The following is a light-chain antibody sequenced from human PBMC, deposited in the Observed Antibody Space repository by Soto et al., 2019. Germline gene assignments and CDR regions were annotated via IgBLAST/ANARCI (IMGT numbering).Light chain of an antibody. CDR2: EVS. Sequence: QSVLTQPASVSGSPGQSITISCTGTSSDVGGYNYVSWYQQHPGKAPKLMIYEVSNRPSGVSNRFSGSKSGNTASLTISGLQAEDEADYYCSSYTSRSTLDYVFGSGTKPTVL. CDR1: SSDVGGYNY. J-gene: IGLJ1*01. CDR3: SSYTSRSTLDYV. V-gene: IGLV2-14*01.